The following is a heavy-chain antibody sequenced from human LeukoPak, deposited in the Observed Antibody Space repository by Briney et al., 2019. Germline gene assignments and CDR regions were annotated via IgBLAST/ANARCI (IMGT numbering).Heavy chain of an antibody. V-gene: IGHV1-69*05. CDR1: GGTFSSYA. D-gene: IGHD2-8*01. Sequence: SVKVSCKASGGTFSSYAISWVRQAPGQGLEWMGGIIPIFGTANYAQKFQGRVTITTDESTSTAYMELSSLRSEDMAVYYCARSIPRVYATLYFDYWGQGTLVTVSS. CDR3: ARSIPRVYATLYFDY. CDR2: IIPIFGTA. J-gene: IGHJ4*02.